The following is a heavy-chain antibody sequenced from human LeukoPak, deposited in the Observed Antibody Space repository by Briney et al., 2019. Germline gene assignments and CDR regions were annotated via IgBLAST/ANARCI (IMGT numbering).Heavy chain of an antibody. V-gene: IGHV4-59*12. D-gene: IGHD6-19*01. Sequence: PSETLSLTCTVSDDSITIYYWTWIRQPPGKGLEWIGYIDHTGSTNYNPSLNSRVTISRDTSKNQFSLKLSSVTAADTAVYYCARRSGWHSNWFDPWGQGTLVTVSS. CDR2: IDHTGST. J-gene: IGHJ5*02. CDR3: ARRSGWHSNWFDP. CDR1: DDSITIYY.